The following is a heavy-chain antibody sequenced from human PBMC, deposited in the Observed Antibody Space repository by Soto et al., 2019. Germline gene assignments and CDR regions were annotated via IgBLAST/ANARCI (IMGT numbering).Heavy chain of an antibody. CDR3: ARAYDYGDHIT. Sequence: VQLQQWGAGLLKPSETLSLTCAVYGGSFSGYYWSWIRQPPGKGLEWIGEINHSGSTNYNPSLKSRVTISVDTSKNQFSLKLSSVTAADTAVYYCARAYDYGDHITWGQGTLVTVSS. CDR2: INHSGST. CDR1: GGSFSGYY. D-gene: IGHD4-17*01. J-gene: IGHJ5*02. V-gene: IGHV4-34*01.